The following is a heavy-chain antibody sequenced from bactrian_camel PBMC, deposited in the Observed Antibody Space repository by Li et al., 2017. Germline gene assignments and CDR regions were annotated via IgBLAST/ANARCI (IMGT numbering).Heavy chain of an antibody. CDR3: AADRRRHGPPSLRPGDYSV. CDR2: LASDGSS. Sequence: HVQLVESGGGSVPAGGSLSLSCLAAFPINSRSCMGWFRQAPGKEREGVASLASDGSSIYANSLKGRFSISKDNARNWLDLQMDSLEPGDTARYYCAADRRRHGPPSLRPGDYSVWGQGTQVTVS. J-gene: IGHJ4*01. V-gene: IGHV3S53*01. CDR1: FPINSRSC. D-gene: IGHD2*01.